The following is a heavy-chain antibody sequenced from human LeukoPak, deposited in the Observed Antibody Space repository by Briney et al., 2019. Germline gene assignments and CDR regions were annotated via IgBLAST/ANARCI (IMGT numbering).Heavy chain of an antibody. CDR2: MYYTGST. D-gene: IGHD5-18*01. V-gene: IGHV4-39*01. CDR1: GGSTASSSHY. Sequence: SETLSLTCTVSGGSTASSSHYWGWIRQSPGKGLEWIAIMYYTGSTYYNLSLKSRVTISVDTSKNQFSLKLSSVTAADTAVYYCARHRIQPPVLMDVWGQGTTVTVSS. J-gene: IGHJ6*02. CDR3: ARHRIQPPVLMDV.